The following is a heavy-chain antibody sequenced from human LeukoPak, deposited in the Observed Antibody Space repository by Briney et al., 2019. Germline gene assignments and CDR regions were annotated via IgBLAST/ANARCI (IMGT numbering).Heavy chain of an antibody. Sequence: PSGTLSLTCTVSGGSISSYYWSWIRQPPGKGLEWIGYIYYSGSTNYNPSLKSRVTISVDTSKNQFSLKLSSVTAADAAVYYCATLDSSGSSMDWGQGTLVTVSS. D-gene: IGHD3-22*01. CDR3: ATLDSSGSSMD. J-gene: IGHJ1*01. V-gene: IGHV4-59*01. CDR2: IYYSGST. CDR1: GGSISSYY.